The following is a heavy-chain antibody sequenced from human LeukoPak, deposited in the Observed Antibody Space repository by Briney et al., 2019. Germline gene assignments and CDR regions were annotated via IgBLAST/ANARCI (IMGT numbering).Heavy chain of an antibody. Sequence: GGSLRLSCAASGFTFSSYAMHWVRQAPGKGLGWVAVISYDGSNKYYADSVKGRFTISRDNSKNTLYLQMNSLRAEDTAVYYCAKDQSLLFDYWGQGTLVTVSS. CDR1: GFTFSSYA. J-gene: IGHJ4*02. CDR3: AKDQSLLFDY. CDR2: ISYDGSNK. V-gene: IGHV3-30*04.